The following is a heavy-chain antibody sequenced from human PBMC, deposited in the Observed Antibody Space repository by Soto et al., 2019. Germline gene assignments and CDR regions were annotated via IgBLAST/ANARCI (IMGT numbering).Heavy chain of an antibody. CDR2: IGTSGDT. CDR3: TRGALGFDP. CDR1: GFTFSRYD. J-gene: IGHJ5*02. Sequence: EVQVVESGGGLVQPGGSLRLSCAASGFTFSRYDMHWVRQATGRGLEWVSGIGTSGDTYYAGSVKGRFTISRENAKNTVYLQMKSRRAGDTAVYYCTRGALGFDPWGQGTLVAVSS. D-gene: IGHD6-6*01. V-gene: IGHV3-13*04.